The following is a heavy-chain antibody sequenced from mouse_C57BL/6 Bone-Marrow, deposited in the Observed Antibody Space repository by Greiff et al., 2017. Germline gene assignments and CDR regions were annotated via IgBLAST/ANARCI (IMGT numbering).Heavy chain of an antibody. J-gene: IGHJ1*03. D-gene: IGHD1-1*01. Sequence: VQLQQPGAELVKPGASVKLSCKASGYTFTSYWMHWVKQRPGQGLEWIGMIHPNSGSTNYNEKFKSKATLTVDKSSSTAYMQLSSLTSEDSAVYSFASPYYYGSSFDVWGTGTTATVSS. CDR3: ASPYYYGSSFDV. CDR1: GYTFTSYW. CDR2: IHPNSGST. V-gene: IGHV1-64*01.